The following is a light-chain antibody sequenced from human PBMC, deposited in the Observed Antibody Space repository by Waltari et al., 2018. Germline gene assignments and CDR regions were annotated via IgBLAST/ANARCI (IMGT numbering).Light chain of an antibody. J-gene: IGKJ3*01. CDR2: DAS. V-gene: IGKV3-11*01. CDR1: QSVSSY. Sequence: EIMLTQSPATLSLSPGASATLSCRASQSVSSYLTWYQQKPGQAPRLLIYDASNRATGIPARFSGSGSGTDFTLTISSLEPEDFAVYYCQHRKNWPPTFGPGTRVDIK. CDR3: QHRKNWPPT.